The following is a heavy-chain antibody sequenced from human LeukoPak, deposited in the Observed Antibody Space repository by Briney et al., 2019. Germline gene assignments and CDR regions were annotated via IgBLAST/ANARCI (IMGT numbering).Heavy chain of an antibody. D-gene: IGHD3-22*01. CDR3: ARGYYDSSGYQYYYYYMDV. CDR1: GFTFSSYS. CDR2: ISSSSSTK. J-gene: IGHJ6*03. V-gene: IGHV3-48*01. Sequence: GGSLRLSCAASGFTFSSYSMNWVRQAPGKGLEWVSYISSSSSTKYYADSMKGRFTISRDNAKNSLYLQMNSLRAEDTAVYYCARGYYDSSGYQYYYYYMDVWGKGTTVTVSS.